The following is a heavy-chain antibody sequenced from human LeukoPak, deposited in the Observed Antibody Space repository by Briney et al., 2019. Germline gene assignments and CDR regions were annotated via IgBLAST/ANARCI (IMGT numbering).Heavy chain of an antibody. Sequence: SETLSLTCAVSDDSITMYYWTWIRQPPGKGLEWIGYVDHTGSTKFNPSLNGRVSISRDTSKNFFSLRLRSVTAADTAVYFCARGRVSSSTWYSTYYYLFYMDFWGKGTTVTVSS. D-gene: IGHD1-1*01. CDR3: ARGRVSSSTWYSTYYYLFYMDF. CDR2: VDHTGST. CDR1: DDSITMYY. J-gene: IGHJ6*03. V-gene: IGHV4-59*01.